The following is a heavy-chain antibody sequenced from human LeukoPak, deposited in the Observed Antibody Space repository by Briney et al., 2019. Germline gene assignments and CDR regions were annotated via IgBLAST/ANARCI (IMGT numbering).Heavy chain of an antibody. CDR1: GGSISSYY. CDR3: ARGVCSGGSCYTYFDY. V-gene: IGHV4-4*07. J-gene: IGHJ4*02. Sequence: SETLSLTCTVSGGSISSYYWSWIRQPAGKGLEWIGRIYTSGSTNYNPSLKSRVTMSVDTSKNQFSLKLSSVAAADTAVYYCARGVCSGGSCYTYFDYWGQGTLVTVSS. CDR2: IYTSGST. D-gene: IGHD2-15*01.